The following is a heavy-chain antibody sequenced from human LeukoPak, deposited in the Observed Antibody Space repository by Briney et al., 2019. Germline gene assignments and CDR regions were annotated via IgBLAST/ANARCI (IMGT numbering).Heavy chain of an antibody. V-gene: IGHV3-23*01. CDR2: VSGSDSST. CDR3: AREHSTPY. J-gene: IGHJ4*02. D-gene: IGHD2-2*01. CDR1: GFTFSSYA. Sequence: GGSLRLSCAASGFTFSSYAMSWVRQAPGKGLEWVSAVSGSDSSTYYADSVKGRFTISRDNSKNTVYLQMNRLRAEGMAVYDCAREHSTPYWGQGTLVTVSS.